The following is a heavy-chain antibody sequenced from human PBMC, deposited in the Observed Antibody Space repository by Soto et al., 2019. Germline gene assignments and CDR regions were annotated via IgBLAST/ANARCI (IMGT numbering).Heavy chain of an antibody. D-gene: IGHD1-26*01. Sequence: EVQLLESGGGLVQPGGSLRLSCAASGFTFSSYAMSWVRQAPGKGLEWVSAISGSGGSTYYADSVKGRFTISRDNSKNTLYLQMNSPRAEDTAVYYCAKGVGATNLGCDYWGQGTLVTVSS. CDR2: ISGSGGST. CDR3: AKGVGATNLGCDY. CDR1: GFTFSSYA. J-gene: IGHJ4*02. V-gene: IGHV3-23*01.